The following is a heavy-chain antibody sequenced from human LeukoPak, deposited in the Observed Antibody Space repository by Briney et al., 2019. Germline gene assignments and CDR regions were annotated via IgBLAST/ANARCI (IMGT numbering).Heavy chain of an antibody. CDR3: TRDFWTDY. CDR2: IKLDGTQK. J-gene: IGHJ4*02. D-gene: IGHD3/OR15-3a*01. CDR1: GFTFRNYW. Sequence: GGSLRLSCAASGFTFRNYWMSWIRQAPGRGLEWVANIKLDGTQKNYIQSVRGRFTISRDNARNFLYLQLSSLRAEDTAVCYCTRDFWTDYWGQGTLVTVSS. V-gene: IGHV3-7*01.